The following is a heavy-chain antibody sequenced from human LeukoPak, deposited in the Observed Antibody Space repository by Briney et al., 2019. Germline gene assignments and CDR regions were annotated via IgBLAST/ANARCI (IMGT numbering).Heavy chain of an antibody. Sequence: GGSLRLSCAASGFTFSSYGIHWVRQAPGKGLEGVAFIRYDGSNKYYADSVKGRFTISRDNSKNTLYLQMNSLRAEDTAVYYCAKDGSRDYYDSSGTYFDYWGQGTLVTVSS. CDR1: GFTFSSYG. CDR2: IRYDGSNK. V-gene: IGHV3-30*02. CDR3: AKDGSRDYYDSSGTYFDY. J-gene: IGHJ4*02. D-gene: IGHD3-22*01.